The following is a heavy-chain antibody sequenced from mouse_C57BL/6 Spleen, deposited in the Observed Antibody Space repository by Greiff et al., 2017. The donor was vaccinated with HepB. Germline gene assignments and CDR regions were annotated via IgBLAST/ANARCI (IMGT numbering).Heavy chain of an antibody. CDR3: ARGDVVDY. CDR1: GFTFSSYG. V-gene: IGHV5-6*01. CDR2: ISSGGSYT. J-gene: IGHJ2*01. Sequence: EVKLMESGGDLVKPGGSLKLSCAASGFTFSSYGMSWVRQTPDKRLEWVATISSGGSYTYYPDNVKGRFTISRDNAKNTLYLQMSSLKSEDTAMYYCARGDVVDYWGQGTTLTVSS. D-gene: IGHD3-3*01.